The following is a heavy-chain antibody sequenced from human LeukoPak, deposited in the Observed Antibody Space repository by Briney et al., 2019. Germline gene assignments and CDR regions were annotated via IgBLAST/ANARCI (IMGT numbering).Heavy chain of an antibody. J-gene: IGHJ5*02. CDR1: GYTFTGYY. CDR2: INPNSGGT. V-gene: IGHV1-2*02. Sequence: ASVKVSCKASGYTFTGYYMHWVRQAPGQGLEWMGWINPNSGGTNYAQKFQGRVTMTRDTSISTAYMELSRLRSDDTAVYYCARGRLVRGVIILGWFDPWGQGTLVSVS. CDR3: ARGRLVRGVIILGWFDP. D-gene: IGHD3-10*01.